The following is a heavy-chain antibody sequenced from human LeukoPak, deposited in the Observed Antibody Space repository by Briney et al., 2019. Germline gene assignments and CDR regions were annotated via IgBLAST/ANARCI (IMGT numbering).Heavy chain of an antibody. J-gene: IGHJ4*02. CDR1: GFTFSSYS. CDR2: ISSSSSYI. CDR3: ARGHFGVVRGYFDY. D-gene: IGHD3-3*01. Sequence: GGSLRLSCAASGFTFSSYSMNWVRQAPGKGLEWVSSISSSSSYIYYADSVKGRFTISRDNAKNSLYLQMNSLRAEDTAVYYCARGHFGVVRGYFDYWGQGTLVTVSS. V-gene: IGHV3-21*01.